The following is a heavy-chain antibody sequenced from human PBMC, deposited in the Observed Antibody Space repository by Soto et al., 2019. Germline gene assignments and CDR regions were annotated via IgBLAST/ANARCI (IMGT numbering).Heavy chain of an antibody. CDR1: GFSLTTSGVG. V-gene: IGHV2-70*11. D-gene: IGHD3-10*01. CDR3: ARCMVRGVMLDY. Sequence: SGPTLVNPTQTLTLTCTFSGFSLTTSGVGVGWIRQPPGKALEWLARIDWDDDKYYSTSLKTRLTISKDTSKNQVVLTMTNMDPVDTATYYCARCMVRGVMLDYWGQGTLVTVSS. J-gene: IGHJ4*02. CDR2: IDWDDDK.